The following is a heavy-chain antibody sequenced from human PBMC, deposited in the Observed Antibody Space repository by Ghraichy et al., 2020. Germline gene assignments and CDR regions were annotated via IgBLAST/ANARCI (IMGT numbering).Heavy chain of an antibody. CDR3: ARQGSYNWFDP. CDR2: IYYSGST. J-gene: IGHJ5*02. D-gene: IGHD6-6*01. V-gene: IGHV4-39*01. Sequence: SETLSLTCTVSGGSISSSSYYWGWIRQPPGKGLEWIGSIYYSGSTYYNPSLKSRVTISVDTSKNQFSLKLSSVTAADTAVYYCARQGSYNWFDPWGQGTLVTVSS. CDR1: GGSISSSSYY.